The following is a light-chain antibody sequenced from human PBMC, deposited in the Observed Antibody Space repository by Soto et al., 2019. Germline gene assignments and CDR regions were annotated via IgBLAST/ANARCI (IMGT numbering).Light chain of an antibody. CDR3: QQRSNWIT. CDR2: DAS. Sequence: EIVLTQSPATLSLSPGGRATLSCRASQSVSSYLAWYQQKPGQAPRLLIYDASNRATGIPARFSGSGCGTDCPLTISSLEPEDFAFDFCQQRSNWITFGQGTRLE. J-gene: IGKJ5*01. CDR1: QSVSSY. V-gene: IGKV3-11*01.